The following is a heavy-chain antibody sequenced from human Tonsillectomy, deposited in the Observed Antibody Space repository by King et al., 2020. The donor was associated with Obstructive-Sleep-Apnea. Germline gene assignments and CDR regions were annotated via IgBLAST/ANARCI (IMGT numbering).Heavy chain of an antibody. Sequence: QLVQSGAEVKKPGASVKVSSKASGYSFAGYYMHWVRQAPGQGLEWMGWINPNSGGTKFAQRFQARVTMTSDTSISTGYMELSGLRSDDTAVYYCARGPPGYSSSWYGDYWGQGTLVTVSS. J-gene: IGHJ4*02. V-gene: IGHV1-2*02. CDR3: ARGPPGYSSSWYGDY. CDR1: GYSFAGYY. D-gene: IGHD6-13*01. CDR2: INPNSGGT.